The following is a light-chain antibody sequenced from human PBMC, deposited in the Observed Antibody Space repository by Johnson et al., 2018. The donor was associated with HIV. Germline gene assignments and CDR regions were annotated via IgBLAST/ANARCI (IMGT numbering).Light chain of an antibody. CDR1: SSNIGNNY. CDR2: ENT. V-gene: IGLV1-51*02. Sequence: QSVLTQPPSVSAAPGQKVTISCSGSSSNIGNNYVSWYQQLPGTAPKLLIYENTKRPSVIPDRFSGSKSGTSATLGITGLQTGDEADYYCGTWDSSLSALNYVFGTVTKVTVL. CDR3: GTWDSSLSALNYV. J-gene: IGLJ1*01.